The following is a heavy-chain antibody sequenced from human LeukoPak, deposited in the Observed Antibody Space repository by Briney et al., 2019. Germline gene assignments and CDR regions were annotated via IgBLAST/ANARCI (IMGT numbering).Heavy chain of an antibody. D-gene: IGHD2-8*02. CDR1: GGSISPYE. CDR3: ATGSYSGGFDK. CDR2: IRNTGSA. J-gene: IGHJ4*02. Sequence: SETLSLTCTVSGGSISPYEWSGIRQSAGKRLEWIGLIRNTGSADYSPSLKSRVTLSIDTSKSQISLRLTSVTAADTAVYYCATGSYSGGFDKWGQGTLVIVSS. V-gene: IGHV4-4*07.